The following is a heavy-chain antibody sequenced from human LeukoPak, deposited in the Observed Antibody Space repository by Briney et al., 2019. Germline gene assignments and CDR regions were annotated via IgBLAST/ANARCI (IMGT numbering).Heavy chain of an antibody. J-gene: IGHJ4*02. D-gene: IGHD5-12*01. V-gene: IGHV1-69*05. CDR3: ARGRRGFTANVYDH. CDR2: IMPIFNTP. Sequence: SVKVSCKASGGTFSYYTFSWVRQAPGQGLEWMGGIMPIFNTPIYAQKFEDRVTIIRDDSTGTTYMELKSLRSDDTAVYFCARGRRGFTANVYDHWGQGTLVTVSS. CDR1: GGTFSYYT.